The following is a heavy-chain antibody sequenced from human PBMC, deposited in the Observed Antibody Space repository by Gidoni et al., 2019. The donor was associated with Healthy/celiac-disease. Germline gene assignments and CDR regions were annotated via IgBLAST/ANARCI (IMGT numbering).Heavy chain of an antibody. V-gene: IGHV4-31*03. CDR1: GGSIRRGGYY. D-gene: IGHD2-15*01. Sequence: QVQLQESGPGLVKPSQTLSLTCTVSGGSIRRGGYYWSWIRQHPGKGLEWIGYIYYSGSTYYNPSLKSRVTISVDTSKNQFSLKLSSVTAADTAVYYCARSLYCSGGSCRPYYYGMDVWGQGTTVTVSS. CDR2: IYYSGST. J-gene: IGHJ6*02. CDR3: ARSLYCSGGSCRPYYYGMDV.